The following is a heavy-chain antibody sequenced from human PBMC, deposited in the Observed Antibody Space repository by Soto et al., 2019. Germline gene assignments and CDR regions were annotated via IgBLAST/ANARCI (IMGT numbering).Heavy chain of an antibody. V-gene: IGHV6-1*01. J-gene: IGHJ4*02. CDR1: GDSVSSKSAA. CDR3: ARTQSVFDY. Sequence: SQTLPLICVISGDSVSSKSAAWNWIRQSPSRGLEXLGXXYXXXXXYXXXAVSVKSRITINPDTSKNQFSLQLNSVTPEDTAVYYCARTQSVFDYWGQGTLVTVSS. CDR2: XYXXXXXYX.